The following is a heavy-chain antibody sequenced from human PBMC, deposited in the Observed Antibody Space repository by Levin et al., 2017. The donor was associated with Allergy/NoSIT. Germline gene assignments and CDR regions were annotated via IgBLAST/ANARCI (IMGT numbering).Heavy chain of an antibody. CDR1: GFTFSSYA. V-gene: IGHV3-23*01. CDR3: AKVGGRITMIVVGFFDY. J-gene: IGHJ4*02. CDR2: ISGSGGST. Sequence: GGSLRLSCAASGFTFSSYAMSWVRQAPGKGLEWVSAISGSGGSTYYADSVKGRFTISRDNSKNTLYLQMNSLRAEDTAVYYCAKVGGRITMIVVGFFDYWGQGTLVTVSS. D-gene: IGHD3-22*01.